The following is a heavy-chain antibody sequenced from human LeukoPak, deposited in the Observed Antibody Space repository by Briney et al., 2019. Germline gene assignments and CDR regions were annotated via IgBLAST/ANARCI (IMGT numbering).Heavy chain of an antibody. CDR3: ARDGGYSYDWGDYFDY. J-gene: IGHJ4*02. CDR1: GFTFSSYS. Sequence: PGGSLRLSCAASGFTFSSYSMNWVRQAPGKGLEWVSYISSSSSTIYYADSVKGRFTISRDNAKNSLYLQMNSLRAEDTAVYYCARDGGYSYDWGDYFDYWGQGTLVTVSS. D-gene: IGHD5-18*01. CDR2: ISSSSSTI. V-gene: IGHV3-48*01.